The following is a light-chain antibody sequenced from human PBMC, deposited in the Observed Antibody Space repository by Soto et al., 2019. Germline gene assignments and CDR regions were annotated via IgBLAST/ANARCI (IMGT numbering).Light chain of an antibody. CDR1: QRLLHSNGNIF. J-gene: IGKJ2*01. Sequence: EIVMTQSPPSLTVTPGEPASISCSSSQRLLHSNGNIFLDWYLQKPGQSPQLLIYLGFNRASGVPDRVSGSAAGTDFTLKISRVKAEDAGVYYCMQALQTPYTFGQGTKLEIK. V-gene: IGKV2-28*01. CDR2: LGF. CDR3: MQALQTPYT.